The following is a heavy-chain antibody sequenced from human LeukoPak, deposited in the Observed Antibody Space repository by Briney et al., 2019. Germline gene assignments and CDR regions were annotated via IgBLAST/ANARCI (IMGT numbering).Heavy chain of an antibody. Sequence: SETLSLTCAVYGGSFSGYYWSWIRQPPGKGLEWIGEINQSGSTNYNPSLKSRVTISVGTSKNQFSLKLSSVTAADTAVYYCARGHCTNGVCYRYYYYYYMDVWGKGTTVTVSS. CDR2: INQSGST. J-gene: IGHJ6*03. V-gene: IGHV4-34*01. CDR3: ARGHCTNGVCYRYYYYYYMDV. CDR1: GGSFSGYY. D-gene: IGHD2-8*01.